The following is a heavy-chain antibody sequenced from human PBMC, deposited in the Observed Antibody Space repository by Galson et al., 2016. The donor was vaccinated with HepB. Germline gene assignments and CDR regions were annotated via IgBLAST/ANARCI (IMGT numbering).Heavy chain of an antibody. Sequence: SVKVSCKASGYPFTTYSMNWVRQAPGQGLEWVGWINTKTGKPTYAQGFTGRFVFSFDTSVTTAFLDISSLEAEDSGVYFCARGGGGWSTFDHWGQGTLVTVSS. J-gene: IGHJ4*02. CDR2: INTKTGKP. D-gene: IGHD6-19*01. V-gene: IGHV7-4-1*02. CDR1: GYPFTTYS. CDR3: ARGGGGWSTFDH.